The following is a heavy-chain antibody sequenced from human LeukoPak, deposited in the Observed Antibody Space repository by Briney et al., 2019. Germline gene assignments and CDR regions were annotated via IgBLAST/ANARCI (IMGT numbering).Heavy chain of an antibody. CDR3: TKDLRYYYADNHSEMDEHDY. D-gene: IGHD4-23*01. CDR1: GFTFSSYA. J-gene: IGHJ4*02. Sequence: GRSLRLSCAASGFTFSSYAMHWVRQAPGKGLEWVAIISYDGNNKYYADSVKGRFTISRDNSKNTLSLQMNSLRAEDTALYYCTKDLRYYYADNHSEMDEHDYWGQGTLVTVSS. CDR2: ISYDGNNK. V-gene: IGHV3-30*04.